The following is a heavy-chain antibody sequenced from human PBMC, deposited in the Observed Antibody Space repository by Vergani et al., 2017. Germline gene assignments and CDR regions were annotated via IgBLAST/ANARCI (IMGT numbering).Heavy chain of an antibody. V-gene: IGHV3-21*01. CDR1: GFTFSSYS. Sequence: EVQLVESGGGLVKPGGSLRLSCAASGFTFSSYSMNWVRQAPGKGLEWVSSISSSSSYIYYADSVKGRFTISRDNAKNSLYLQMNSLRAEDTAVYYCAREGAICSSTSCSLDYYYYMDVWGKGTTVTVSS. J-gene: IGHJ6*03. CDR2: ISSSSSYI. D-gene: IGHD2-2*01. CDR3: AREGAICSSTSCSLDYYYYMDV.